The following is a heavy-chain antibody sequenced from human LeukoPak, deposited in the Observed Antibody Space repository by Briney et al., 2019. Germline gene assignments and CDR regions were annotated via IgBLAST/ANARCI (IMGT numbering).Heavy chain of an antibody. CDR3: ASGVVPAIRGGWFDP. J-gene: IGHJ5*02. CDR2: INHSGST. D-gene: IGHD2-2*01. V-gene: IGHV4-34*01. Sequence: SETLSLTCAVYGGSFSGCYGSWIRQPPGKGLEWIGEINHSGSTNYNPSLKSRVTISVDTSKNQFSLKLSSVTAADTAVYYCASGVVPAIRGGWFDPWGQGTLVTVSS. CDR1: GGSFSGCY.